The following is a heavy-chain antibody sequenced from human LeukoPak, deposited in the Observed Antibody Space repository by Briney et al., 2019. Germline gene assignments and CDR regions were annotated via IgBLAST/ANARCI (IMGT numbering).Heavy chain of an antibody. D-gene: IGHD6-13*01. Sequence: PGGSLRLSCVASGITFSSYSMNWVRQAPGKGLELVSSISSSSSYIYSADSVKGRFTISRDNAKNSLYLQMNSLRAEDTAVYYCARDPGTLSIAAAGTELDYWGQGTLVTVSS. CDR2: ISSSSSYI. CDR3: ARDPGTLSIAAAGTELDY. V-gene: IGHV3-21*01. J-gene: IGHJ4*02. CDR1: GITFSSYS.